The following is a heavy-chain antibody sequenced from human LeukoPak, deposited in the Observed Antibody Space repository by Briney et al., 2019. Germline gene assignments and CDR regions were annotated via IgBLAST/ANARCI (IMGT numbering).Heavy chain of an antibody. CDR3: AKDIQLST. CDR1: GFTFSSYA. D-gene: IGHD5-24*01. Sequence: SGGSLRLSCAASGFTFSSYAMSWVRQAPGKGLEWVSGISGIGGSASYADSVKGRFTIFRDNSKNTLSLQMNSLRVEDTAIYYCAKDIQLSTWGLGTRVTVSS. CDR2: ISGIGGSA. J-gene: IGHJ3*01. V-gene: IGHV3-23*01.